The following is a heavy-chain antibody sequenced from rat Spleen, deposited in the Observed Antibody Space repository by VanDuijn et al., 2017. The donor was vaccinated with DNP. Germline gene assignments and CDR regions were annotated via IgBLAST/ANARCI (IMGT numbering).Heavy chain of an antibody. V-gene: IGHV2-30*01. Sequence: QVQLKESGPGLVQPSQTLSLACTVSGFSLTNHHVHWVRQPSGKGLEWMGVVWIGGTTHISSIFKSRVSISREISKSQVFLKMNSLQPEDTATYNCAGTLPVYGYFESGGQGVMVTVSS. CDR3: AGTLPVYGYFES. CDR2: VWIGGTT. CDR1: GFSLTNHH. D-gene: IGHD1-6*01. J-gene: IGHJ2*01.